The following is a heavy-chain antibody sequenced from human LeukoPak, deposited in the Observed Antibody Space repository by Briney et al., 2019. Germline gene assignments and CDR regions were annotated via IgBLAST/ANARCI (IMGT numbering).Heavy chain of an antibody. CDR1: GFTFSNAW. V-gene: IGHV3-15*01. J-gene: IGHJ4*02. Sequence: XGSLRLSCAASGFTFSNAWMSWVRQAPGKGLEWVGRIKSKTDGGTTDYAAPVKGRFTISRDDSKNTLYLQMSSLKTEDTAVYYCTTDYPNSGYETFDYWGQGTLVTVSS. D-gene: IGHD5-12*01. CDR3: TTDYPNSGYETFDY. CDR2: IKSKTDGGTT.